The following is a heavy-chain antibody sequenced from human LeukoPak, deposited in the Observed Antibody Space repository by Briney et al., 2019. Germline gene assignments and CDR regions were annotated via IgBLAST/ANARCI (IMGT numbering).Heavy chain of an antibody. Sequence: PGGSLRLSCAASGFTFSNYNMNWVRQAPGKGLEWVSSISSSSSYIYYADSVKGRFTISRDNTKNSLYLQMNSLRAEDTAVYYCARDSPYGTAGYWGQGTLVIVSS. J-gene: IGHJ4*02. CDR1: GFTFSNYN. CDR2: ISSSSSYI. D-gene: IGHD2-8*02. CDR3: ARDSPYGTAGY. V-gene: IGHV3-21*01.